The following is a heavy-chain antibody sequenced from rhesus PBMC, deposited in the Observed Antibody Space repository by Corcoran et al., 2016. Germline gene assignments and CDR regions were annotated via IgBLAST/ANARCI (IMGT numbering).Heavy chain of an antibody. J-gene: IGHJ5-1*01. Sequence: QVQLQESGPGLVKPLETLSLPGAVSGGSISSNDWCWIRHPPGKGLVWIGYIYGSGSSTNYNPSLKSRVTLSVDTSKNQFSLKLSSVTAADTAVYYCARRGNRFDVWGAGVLVTVSS. CDR2: IYGSGSST. CDR1: GGSISSND. CDR3: ARRGNRFDV. V-gene: IGHV4S11*01.